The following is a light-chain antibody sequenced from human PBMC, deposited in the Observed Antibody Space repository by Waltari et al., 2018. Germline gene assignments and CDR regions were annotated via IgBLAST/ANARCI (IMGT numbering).Light chain of an antibody. J-gene: IGKJ2*03. CDR2: KAS. Sequence: DIQMTQSPSSLSASVGDKVTITCRASPSINIWLAWYQQKPGKPPKPLIYKASSLESGVPSRFSGSGSGTDFTLIISSLQPEDFATYYCQQYNSAPHSFGQGTKVEIK. V-gene: IGKV1-5*01. CDR1: PSINIW. CDR3: QQYNSAPHS.